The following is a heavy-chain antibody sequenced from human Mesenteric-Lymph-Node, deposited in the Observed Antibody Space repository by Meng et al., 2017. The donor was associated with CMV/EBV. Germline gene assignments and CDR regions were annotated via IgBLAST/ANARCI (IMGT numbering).Heavy chain of an antibody. J-gene: IGHJ5*02. V-gene: IGHV1-18*01. CDR1: FSRYG. D-gene: IGHD3-10*01. CDR3: ARVGDDYGSGSYQPYNWFDP. Sequence: FSRYGISGVRQAPGQGLEWMGWISAYNGNTNYAQKLQGRVTMTPDTATSTAYMQRRSLRSDDTAVYYCARVGDDYGSGSYQPYNWFDPWGQGTLVTVSS. CDR2: ISAYNGNT.